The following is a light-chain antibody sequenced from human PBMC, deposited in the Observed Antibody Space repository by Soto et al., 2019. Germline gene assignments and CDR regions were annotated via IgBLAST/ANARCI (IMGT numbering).Light chain of an antibody. CDR3: CSYAGSSTWV. Sequence: QSALTQPASVSGSPGQSITISCTGTSSDVGSYNLVSWYQQHPGKAPKLMIYEGSKRPSGVSNRFSGSKSGITASLTISGLQAEDEDDYYCCSYAGSSTWVFGGGTKLTVL. CDR1: SSDVGSYNL. J-gene: IGLJ3*02. V-gene: IGLV2-23*01. CDR2: EGS.